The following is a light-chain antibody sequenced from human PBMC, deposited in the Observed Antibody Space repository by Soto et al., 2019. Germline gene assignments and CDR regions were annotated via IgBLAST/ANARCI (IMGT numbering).Light chain of an antibody. CDR3: SSYTSSSV. J-gene: IGLJ1*01. Sequence: QSVLTQPASVSGSPGQSITISCTGTSSDVGGYNYVSWYQQHPGKAPKLMIYDVSNRPSGVSNRFSCSKSGNTASLTISGLQAEDEADYYCSSYTSSSVFGTGTKLTVL. V-gene: IGLV2-14*01. CDR1: SSDVGGYNY. CDR2: DVS.